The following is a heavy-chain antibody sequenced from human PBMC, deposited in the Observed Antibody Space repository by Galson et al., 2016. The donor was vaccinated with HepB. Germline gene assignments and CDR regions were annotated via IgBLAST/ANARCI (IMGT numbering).Heavy chain of an antibody. Sequence: SLRLSCAVSGLTLSSSAVSWVRQAPGKGLEWVSTISGRPGRAFIADPAKGRFTISRDNSKDTLYLQMNSLSAEDTAVYYCAKSGQGERLLPFYPFDVWGQGTTVTVSS. V-gene: IGHV3-23*01. CDR3: AKSGQGERLLPFYPFDV. CDR2: ISGRPGRA. D-gene: IGHD1-26*01. CDR1: GLTLSSSA. J-gene: IGHJ3*01.